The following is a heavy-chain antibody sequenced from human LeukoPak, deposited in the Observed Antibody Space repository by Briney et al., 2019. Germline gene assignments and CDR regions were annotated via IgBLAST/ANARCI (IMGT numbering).Heavy chain of an antibody. CDR2: ISSSSSYI. CDR3: ARPRIWGFDY. J-gene: IGHJ4*02. Sequence: GGSLRLSRAASGFTFSSYSMNWVRQAPGKGLEWVSSISSSSSYIYYADSVKGRFTISRDNAKNSLYLQMNSLRAEDTAVYYCARPRIWGFDYWGQGTLVTVSS. CDR1: GFTFSSYS. V-gene: IGHV3-21*01. D-gene: IGHD3-16*01.